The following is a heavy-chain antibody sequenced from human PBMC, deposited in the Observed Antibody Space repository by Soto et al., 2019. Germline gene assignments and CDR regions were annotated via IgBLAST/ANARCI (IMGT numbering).Heavy chain of an antibody. CDR2: IYPGDSDT. V-gene: IGHV5-51*01. Sequence: PGESLKISCKGSGYSFTSYWMGWVRQMPGKGLEWMGIIYPGDSDTRYSPSFQGQVTISADKSISTAYLQWSSLKASDTAMYYCARQRCSGGSCYYYYMDVWGKGTTVTVSS. CDR1: GYSFTSYW. J-gene: IGHJ6*03. D-gene: IGHD2-15*01. CDR3: ARQRCSGGSCYYYYMDV.